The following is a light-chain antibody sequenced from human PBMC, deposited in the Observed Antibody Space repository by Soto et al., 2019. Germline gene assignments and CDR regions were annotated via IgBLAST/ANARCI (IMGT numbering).Light chain of an antibody. Sequence: DIQMTQSPSTVSASVGDRITITCRASQSINTWLAWYRQRPGEAPQLLIYDGSTLTMGVPSRFSGSGSGTDFTLSLRRLQPDVFTTSYCQQYQTYSRSFGQGTKMEVK. CDR1: QSINTW. V-gene: IGKV1-5*01. J-gene: IGKJ1*01. CDR2: DGS. CDR3: QQYQTYSRS.